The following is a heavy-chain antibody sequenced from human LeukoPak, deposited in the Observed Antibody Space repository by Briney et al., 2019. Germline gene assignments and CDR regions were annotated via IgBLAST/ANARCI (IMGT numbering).Heavy chain of an antibody. Sequence: PGGSLRLSCTGSGFTFSSYGMHWVRQAPGKGLEWVAVISYDGSNKYYADSVKGRFTISRDNSKNTLYLQMNSLRAEDTAVYYCAKDRSGPWLVRGNWFDPWGQGTLVTVSS. CDR3: AKDRSGPWLVRGNWFDP. J-gene: IGHJ5*02. CDR2: ISYDGSNK. CDR1: GFTFSSYG. D-gene: IGHD6-19*01. V-gene: IGHV3-30*18.